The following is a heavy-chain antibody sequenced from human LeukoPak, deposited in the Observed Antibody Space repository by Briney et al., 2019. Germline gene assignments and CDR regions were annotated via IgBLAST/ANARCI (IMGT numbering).Heavy chain of an antibody. V-gene: IGHV3-74*01. CDR3: ARGYSYGYRIDY. CDR1: GFTFSSYW. CDR2: INSDGSGT. Sequence: PGGSLRLSCAASGFTFSSYWMHLVRQAPGKGLVWVSRINSDGSGTSYADSVKGRFTISRDNAKNTLYLQMNSLRAEDTAVYYCARGYSYGYRIDYWGQGTLVTVSS. J-gene: IGHJ4*02. D-gene: IGHD5-18*01.